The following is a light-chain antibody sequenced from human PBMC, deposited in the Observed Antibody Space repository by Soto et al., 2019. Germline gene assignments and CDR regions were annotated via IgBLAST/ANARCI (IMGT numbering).Light chain of an antibody. J-gene: IGKJ1*01. CDR2: AAS. V-gene: IGKV1-9*01. Sequence: IQLTQTQSSLSASVGDRVTITCRASQGISSFLAWYQQKPGKAHKLLXFAASSLQSGVPSRFSGSGSGTDFTLTISSLEPEDFAVYYCQQRGNRPTWTFGQGTKVDIK. CDR3: QQRGNRPTWT. CDR1: QGISSF.